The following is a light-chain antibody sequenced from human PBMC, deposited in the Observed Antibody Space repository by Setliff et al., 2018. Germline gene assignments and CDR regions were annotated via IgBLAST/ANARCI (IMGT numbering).Light chain of an antibody. CDR3: QQYYSTPRT. J-gene: IGKJ3*01. CDR2: WAS. V-gene: IGKV4-1*01. CDR1: XSVLYSXXXXXY. Sequence: DIVMTQSPDSLAVSLGERATINCKSXXSVLYSXXXXXYXXXXXXKXGQPPKLLXXWASTRESGVPDRFSGSGSGTDFTLTISSLQAEDVAVYFCQQYYSTPRTFGPGTKVISN.